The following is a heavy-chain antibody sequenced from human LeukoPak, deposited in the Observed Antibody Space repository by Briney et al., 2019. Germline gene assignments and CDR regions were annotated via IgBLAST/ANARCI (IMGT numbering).Heavy chain of an antibody. CDR1: GYSISSGSY. D-gene: IGHD3-3*01. J-gene: IGHJ4*02. Sequence: PSETLSLTCAVSGYSISSGSYCGWIRQPPGKGLGWIGIIYHSGSTYYNPSLKSRVTISVDTSKHQFYLKLSSVTAADTAVYYGARHYRSGYYDGFDYWGQGTLVTVSS. CDR3: ARHYRSGYYDGFDY. V-gene: IGHV4-38-2*01. CDR2: IYHSGST.